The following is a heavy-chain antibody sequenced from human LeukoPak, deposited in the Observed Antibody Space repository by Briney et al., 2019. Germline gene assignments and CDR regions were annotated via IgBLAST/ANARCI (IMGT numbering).Heavy chain of an antibody. Sequence: GGSLRFSCAASGFTFSSDAMSWVRQAPGKGLEWVSAISASGENTFYADSVKGRFTISRDNSKNTLYLQMNSLRAEDTAVYYCAKSSVLPAAYYYYMDVWGKGTTVTVSS. CDR1: GFTFSSDA. CDR3: AKSSVLPAAYYYYMDV. J-gene: IGHJ6*03. V-gene: IGHV3-23*01. D-gene: IGHD2-2*01. CDR2: ISASGENT.